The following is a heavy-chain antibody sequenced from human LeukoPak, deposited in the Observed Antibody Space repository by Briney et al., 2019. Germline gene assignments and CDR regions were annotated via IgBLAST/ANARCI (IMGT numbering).Heavy chain of an antibody. CDR2: INPNSGGT. Sequence: GASVKVACKASGYTSTSYDINWVRQATGQGLEWMGWINPNSGGTNYAQKFQGRVTMTRDTSISTAYMELSRLRSDDTAVYYCARRSSYYYDSGGYWFGYWGQGTLVTVSS. CDR1: GYTSTSYD. V-gene: IGHV1-2*02. J-gene: IGHJ4*02. CDR3: ARRSSYYYDSGGYWFGY. D-gene: IGHD3-22*01.